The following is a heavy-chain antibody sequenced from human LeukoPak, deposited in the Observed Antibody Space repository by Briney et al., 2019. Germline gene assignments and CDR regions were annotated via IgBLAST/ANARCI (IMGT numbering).Heavy chain of an antibody. V-gene: IGHV4-4*07. CDR2: IYTSGST. J-gene: IGHJ4*02. D-gene: IGHD3-22*01. CDR3: ARDRGFDSSGYAPDFDY. Sequence: SETLSLTCTVSGGSISSYYWSWIRQPAGKGLEWIGRIYTSGSTNYNPSLKSRVTMSVDTSKNQFSLKLSSVTAADTAVYYCARDRGFDSSGYAPDFDYWGQGTLVTVSS. CDR1: GGSISSYY.